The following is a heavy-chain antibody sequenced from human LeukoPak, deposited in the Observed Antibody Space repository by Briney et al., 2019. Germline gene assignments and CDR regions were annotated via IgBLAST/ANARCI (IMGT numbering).Heavy chain of an antibody. J-gene: IGHJ4*02. D-gene: IGHD2-21*02. CDR3: AKDRTAYAYYFES. Sequence: GGSLRLSCAASGFTFSSYWMHWVRQAPGKGLVWVSRINSDGSSTSYADSVKGRFTISRDNAKNTLYLQMNSLRPEDTAVYYCAKDRTAYAYYFESWGQGTLVTVSS. CDR1: GFTFSSYW. CDR2: INSDGSST. V-gene: IGHV3-74*01.